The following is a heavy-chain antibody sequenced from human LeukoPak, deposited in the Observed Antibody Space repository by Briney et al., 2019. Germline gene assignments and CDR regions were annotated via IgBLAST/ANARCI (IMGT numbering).Heavy chain of an antibody. J-gene: IGHJ4*02. CDR1: GFTFSSYA. V-gene: IGHV3-23*01. Sequence: SGGSLRLSCAASGFTFSSYAMSWVRQAPGKGLEWVSAISGSGGSTYYADSVKGRFTISRDNSKNTLYLQMNSLRAEDTAVYYCAKDGPLGYSGYDYRIDYWGQGTLVTVSS. CDR2: ISGSGGST. CDR3: AKDGPLGYSGYDYRIDY. D-gene: IGHD5-12*01.